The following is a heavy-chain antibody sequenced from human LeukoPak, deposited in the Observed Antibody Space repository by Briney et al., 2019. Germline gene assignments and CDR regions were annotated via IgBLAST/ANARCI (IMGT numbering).Heavy chain of an antibody. D-gene: IGHD2/OR15-2a*01. J-gene: IGHJ4*02. Sequence: GASVKVSCKASGYTFTSYDINWVRQATGQGLEWMGWMNPNSGNTSYAQQFQGRVTMTRDMSTSTVYMELSSLRSEDTAVYYCARVPIVMRGTRSATEGSDYWGQGTLVTVSS. CDR1: GYTFTSYD. CDR3: ARVPIVMRGTRSATEGSDY. V-gene: IGHV1-8*01. CDR2: MNPNSGNT.